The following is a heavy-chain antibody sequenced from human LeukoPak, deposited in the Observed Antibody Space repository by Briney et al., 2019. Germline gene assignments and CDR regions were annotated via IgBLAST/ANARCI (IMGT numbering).Heavy chain of an antibody. CDR2: INHSGST. CDR1: GGSFSGYY. Sequence: SETLSLTCAVYGGSFSGYYWSWIRQPPGKGLEWIGEINHSGSTNYNPSLKSRLTISVDTSKNQFSLKLSSVTAADTAVYYCARGATVVNAFDIWGQGTMVTVSS. J-gene: IGHJ3*02. V-gene: IGHV4-34*01. CDR3: ARGATVVNAFDI. D-gene: IGHD4-23*01.